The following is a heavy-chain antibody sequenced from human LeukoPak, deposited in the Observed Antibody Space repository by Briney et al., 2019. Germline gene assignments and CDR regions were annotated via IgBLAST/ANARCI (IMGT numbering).Heavy chain of an antibody. V-gene: IGHV3-23*01. CDR2: ISGSGGST. CDR1: GFAFSNHW. J-gene: IGHJ4*02. CDR3: ANSYNWNDLYYFDY. Sequence: GGSLRLSCAVSGFAFSNHWMAWVRQAPGKGLEWVSAISGSGGSTYYADSVKGRFTISRDNSKNTLYLQMNSLRAEDTAVYYCANSYNWNDLYYFDYWGQGTLVTVSS. D-gene: IGHD1-1*01.